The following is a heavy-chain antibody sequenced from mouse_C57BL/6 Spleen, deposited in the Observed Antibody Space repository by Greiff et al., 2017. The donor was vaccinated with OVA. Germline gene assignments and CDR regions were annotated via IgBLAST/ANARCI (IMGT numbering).Heavy chain of an antibody. Sequence: VQRVESGPGLVQPSQSLSITCTVSGFSLTSYGVHWVRQSPGKGLEWLGVIWSGGSTDYNAAFISRLSISKDNSKSQVFFKMNSLQADDTAIYYCARLGRDWYFDVWGTGTTVTVSS. J-gene: IGHJ1*03. CDR3: ARLGRDWYFDV. V-gene: IGHV2-2*01. CDR1: GFSLTSYG. CDR2: IWSGGST. D-gene: IGHD4-1*01.